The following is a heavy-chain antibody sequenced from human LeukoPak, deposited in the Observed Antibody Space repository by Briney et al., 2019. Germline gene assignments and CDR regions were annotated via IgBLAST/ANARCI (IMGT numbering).Heavy chain of an antibody. V-gene: IGHV7-4-1*02. CDR2: INTNTGNP. CDR1: GYSFTTHA. Sequence: GASVKVSCKASGYSFTTHAMNWVRQAPGQGLEWMGWINTNTGNPTYAQGFTGRFVFSLDTSVSTAYLQITSLQAEDTAVYYCASSVEDMAASDSFDSWGQGTLVTVSS. D-gene: IGHD5-24*01. J-gene: IGHJ4*02. CDR3: ASSVEDMAASDSFDS.